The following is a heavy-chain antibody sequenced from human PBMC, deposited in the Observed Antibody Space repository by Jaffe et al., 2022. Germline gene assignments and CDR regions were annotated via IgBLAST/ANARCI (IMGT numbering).Heavy chain of an antibody. J-gene: IGHJ4*02. V-gene: IGHV3-48*03. CDR3: ASFYPDGYDSSGYYSDN. Sequence: EVQLVESGGGLVQPGGSLRLSCAASGFTFSSYEMNWVRQAPGKGLEWVSYISSSGSTIYYADSVKGRFTISRDNAKNSLYLQMNSLRAEDTAVYYCASFYPDGYDSSGYYSDNWGQGTLVTVSS. CDR2: ISSSGSTI. D-gene: IGHD3-22*01. CDR1: GFTFSSYE.